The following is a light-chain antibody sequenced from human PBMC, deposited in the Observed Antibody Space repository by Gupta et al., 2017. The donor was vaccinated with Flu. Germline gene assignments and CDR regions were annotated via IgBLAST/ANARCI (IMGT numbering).Light chain of an antibody. V-gene: IGKV1-6*01. J-gene: IGKJ1*01. CDR3: RQDDNYFRT. Sequence: LSASVGDRVTITCRASQDIRNDLGWYQQKPGKAPKLLIYAASTLQSGAPSRFSGSGSGTDFTLTISSLQPEDFATYYCRQDDNYFRTFGQGTRVEIK. CDR1: QDIRND. CDR2: AAS.